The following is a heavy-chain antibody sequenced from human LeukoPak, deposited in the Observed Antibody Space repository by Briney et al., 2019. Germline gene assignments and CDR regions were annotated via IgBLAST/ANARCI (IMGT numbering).Heavy chain of an antibody. D-gene: IGHD2/OR15-2a*01. CDR3: ARGRTPLLRAYYYYYYYMDV. V-gene: IGHV4-34*01. J-gene: IGHJ6*03. CDR1: GGSFSGYY. Sequence: SETLSLTCAVYGGSFSGYYWSWIRQPPGKGLEWIGEINHSGSTNYNPSLKSRVTISVDTSKNQFSLKLSSVTAADTAVYYGARGRTPLLRAYYYYYYYMDVWGKGTTVTVSS. CDR2: INHSGST.